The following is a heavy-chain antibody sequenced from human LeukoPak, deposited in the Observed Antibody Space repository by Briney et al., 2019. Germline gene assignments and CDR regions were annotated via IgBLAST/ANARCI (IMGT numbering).Heavy chain of an antibody. J-gene: IGHJ4*02. CDR3: ARRYCSGGSCNFDY. D-gene: IGHD2-15*01. CDR2: IYPADSDT. Sequence: KIGESLKISCKGSGYSFTNYWIGWVRQMPGKGLEWMGSIYPADSDTRYSPSFQGRVTISADKSITTAYLQWSSLKASDTAMFYCARRYCSGGSCNFDYWGQGTLVTVSS. CDR1: GYSFTNYW. V-gene: IGHV5-51*01.